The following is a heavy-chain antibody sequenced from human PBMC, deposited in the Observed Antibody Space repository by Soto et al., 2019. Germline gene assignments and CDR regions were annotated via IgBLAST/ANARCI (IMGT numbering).Heavy chain of an antibody. J-gene: IGHJ4*02. D-gene: IGHD5-12*01. V-gene: IGHV1-2*02. Sequence: GASVKVSCKASGYTFTGYYMHWVRQAPGQGLEWMGWINPNSGGTNYAQKFQGRVTMTRDTSTSTVYMELSSLRSEDTAVYYCAREGVGDSGYNYFDYWGQGTLVTVSS. CDR2: INPNSGGT. CDR1: GYTFTGYY. CDR3: AREGVGDSGYNYFDY.